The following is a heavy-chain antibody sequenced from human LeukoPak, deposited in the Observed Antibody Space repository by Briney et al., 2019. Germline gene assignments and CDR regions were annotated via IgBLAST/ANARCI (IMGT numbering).Heavy chain of an antibody. J-gene: IGHJ4*02. CDR2: ISISGSKT. V-gene: IGHV3-23*01. D-gene: IGHD4-17*01. CDR1: EFDFSSHA. Sequence: GGSLRLSCAASEFDFSSHAMTWVRQAPGKGLEWVSAISISGSKTYYADSVKGRFTISRDNSKNTLYLQMNSLRADDTAVYYCANEIRPNDYWGQGTQVTVSS. CDR3: ANEIRPNDY.